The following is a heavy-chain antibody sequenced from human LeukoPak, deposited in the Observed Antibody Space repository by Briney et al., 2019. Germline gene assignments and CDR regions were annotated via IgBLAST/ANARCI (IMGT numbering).Heavy chain of an antibody. CDR3: ARLYDHDSSGYPYFDY. CDR2: IHYSGST. D-gene: IGHD3-22*01. CDR1: GGSISSDY. V-gene: IGHV4-59*01. J-gene: IGHJ4*02. Sequence: SETLSLTCTVSGGSISSDYWSWIRQSPGKGLEWIGYIHYSGSTSYNPSLTSRVTISVDTSKNQFSLKLSSVTAADTAVYYCARLYDHDSSGYPYFDYWGQGTLVTVSS.